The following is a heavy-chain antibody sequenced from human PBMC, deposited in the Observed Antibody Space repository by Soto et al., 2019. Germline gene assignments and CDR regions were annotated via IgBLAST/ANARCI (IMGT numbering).Heavy chain of an antibody. CDR2: IYYSGST. D-gene: IGHD2-2*01. CDR3: ARLNGYCISTNCHGYYGMDV. CDR1: GGSIRSSSYY. Sequence: SETLSLTCTVSGGSIRSSSYYWGWIRQPPGKGLEWIGSIYYSGSTYYNPSLKSRVTISVDTSKNQFSLKVSSVTAADTAVYYCARLNGYCISTNCHGYYGMDVWGQGTTVT. V-gene: IGHV4-39*01. J-gene: IGHJ6*02.